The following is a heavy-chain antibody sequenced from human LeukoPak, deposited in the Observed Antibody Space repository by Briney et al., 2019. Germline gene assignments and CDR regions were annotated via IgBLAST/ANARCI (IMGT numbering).Heavy chain of an antibody. CDR1: GFTFSSYW. V-gene: IGHV3-74*01. Sequence: GGSLRLSCAASGFTFSSYWMHWVRQAPGKGLVWVSRINSDGSSTSYADSVKGRFTISRDNAKNTLYLQMNSLRAEDTAVYYCATVIAARGRFDSWGQGTLVTVSS. CDR2: INSDGSST. D-gene: IGHD6-6*01. J-gene: IGHJ5*01. CDR3: ATVIAARGRFDS.